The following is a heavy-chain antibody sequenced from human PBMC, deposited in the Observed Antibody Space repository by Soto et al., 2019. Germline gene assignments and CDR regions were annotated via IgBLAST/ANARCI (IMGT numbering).Heavy chain of an antibody. CDR1: GFTFSSYG. J-gene: IGHJ4*02. V-gene: IGHV3-30*03. CDR2: ISYDGSNK. D-gene: IGHD6-19*01. CDR3: ARRSSGWYFDY. Sequence: GSLRLSCAASGFTFSSYGMHWVRQAPGKGLEWVAVISYDGSNKYYADSVKGRFTISRDNSKNTLYLQMNSLRAEDTAVYYCARRSSGWYFDYWGQGTLVTVSS.